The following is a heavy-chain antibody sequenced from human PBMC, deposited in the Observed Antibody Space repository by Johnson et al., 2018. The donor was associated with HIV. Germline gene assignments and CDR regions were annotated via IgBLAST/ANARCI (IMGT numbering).Heavy chain of an antibody. J-gene: IGHJ3*01. V-gene: IGHV3-20*04. D-gene: IGHD1-26*01. CDR1: GFTFDDYA. CDR2: INWNGGNT. CDR3: VRRDSGSLSFDL. Sequence: VQLVESGGGLVQPGRSLRLSCAASGFTFDDYAMHWVRQAPGKGLEWVSGINWNGGNTGYADSVTGRCTISRDNAKNSLYLQMNSLRVEDTAFYYCVRRDSGSLSFDLWGQGTMVTVSS.